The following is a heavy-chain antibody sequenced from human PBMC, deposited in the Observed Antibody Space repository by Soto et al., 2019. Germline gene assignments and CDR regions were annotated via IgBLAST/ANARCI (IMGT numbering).Heavy chain of an antibody. V-gene: IGHV1-69*13. D-gene: IGHD3-16*01. CDR1: GGTFSSYA. CDR2: IIPIFGTA. Sequence: GASVKVSCKASGGTFSSYAISWVRQAPGQGLEWMGGIIPIFGTANYAQKFQGRVTITADESTSTAYMELSSLRSEDTAVYYCASYDGYNRFDYWGQGTLVTVSS. CDR3: ASYDGYNRFDY. J-gene: IGHJ4*02.